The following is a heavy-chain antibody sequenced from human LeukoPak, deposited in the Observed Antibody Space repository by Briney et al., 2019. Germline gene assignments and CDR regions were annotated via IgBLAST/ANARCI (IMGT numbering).Heavy chain of an antibody. CDR3: AKPAVATIKYYYYYMDV. D-gene: IGHD5-12*01. CDR2: ISGSGGST. V-gene: IGHV3-23*01. Sequence: GGSLRLSCAASGFTFSSYAMSWVRQAPGKGLEWVSAISGSGGSTYYADSVKGRFTISRDNSKNTLYLQMKSLRAEDTAVYYCAKPAVATIKYYYYYMDVWGKGTTVTVSS. CDR1: GFTFSSYA. J-gene: IGHJ6*03.